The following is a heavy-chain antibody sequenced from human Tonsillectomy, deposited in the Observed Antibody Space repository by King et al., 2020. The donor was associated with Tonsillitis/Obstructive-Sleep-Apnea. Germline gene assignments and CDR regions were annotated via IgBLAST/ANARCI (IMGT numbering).Heavy chain of an antibody. J-gene: IGHJ4*02. CDR2: IYYSGST. Sequence: VPLQESGPGLVKPSQTLSLTCTVSGGSISSGGYYWSWIRQHPGKGLEWIGYIYYSGSTYYNPSLKSLVTISVDTSKNQFSLKLSSVTAADTAVYYCARGSHGDLLDYWGQGTLVTVSS. CDR3: ARGSHGDLLDY. D-gene: IGHD4-17*01. CDR1: GGSISSGGYY. V-gene: IGHV4-31*01.